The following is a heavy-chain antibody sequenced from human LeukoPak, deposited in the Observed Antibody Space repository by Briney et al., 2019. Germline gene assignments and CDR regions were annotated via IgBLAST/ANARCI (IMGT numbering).Heavy chain of an antibody. CDR1: GGSISSSSYY. CDR3: ARQGRGSSGYMEEFDY. CDR2: IYYSGST. V-gene: IGHV4-39*01. D-gene: IGHD6-25*01. Sequence: MPSETLSLTCAVSGGSISSSSYYWGWIRQPPGKGLEWIGIIYYSGSTYYNPSLKSRVTISVDTSKNQFSLKLSSVTAADTAVYYCARQGRGSSGYMEEFDYWGQGTLVTVSS. J-gene: IGHJ4*02.